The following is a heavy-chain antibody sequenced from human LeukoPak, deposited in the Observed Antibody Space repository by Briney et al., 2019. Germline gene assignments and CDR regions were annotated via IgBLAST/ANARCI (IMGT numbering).Heavy chain of an antibody. CDR3: ARGPYGDYFDY. Sequence: SETLSLTCAVYGGSFSGYYWSWIRQPPGKGLEWIGEINHSGSTNYNPSLKSRVTISVDTSKNQFSLKLSSVTAADTAVYYCARGPYGDYFDYWGQGTLVTVSS. V-gene: IGHV4-34*01. D-gene: IGHD4-17*01. CDR2: INHSGST. J-gene: IGHJ4*02. CDR1: GGSFSGYY.